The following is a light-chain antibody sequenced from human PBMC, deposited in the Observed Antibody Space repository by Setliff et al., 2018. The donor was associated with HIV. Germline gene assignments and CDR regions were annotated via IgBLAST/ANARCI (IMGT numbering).Light chain of an antibody. CDR1: SGDVGRYNL. CDR3: CSNTGSNTYV. Sequence: QSVLAQPASVSGSPGQSITISCTGTSGDVGRYNLVSWYQQQPGKPPKLMIYQASKRPSEVSNRFSGSKSGNTASLTISGLQAEDEADYYCCSNTGSNTYVFGTGTKV. J-gene: IGLJ1*01. CDR2: QAS. V-gene: IGLV2-23*01.